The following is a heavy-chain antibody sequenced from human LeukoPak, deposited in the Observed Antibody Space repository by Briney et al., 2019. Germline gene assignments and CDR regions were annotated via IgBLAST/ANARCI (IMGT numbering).Heavy chain of an antibody. V-gene: IGHV4-34*01. CDR2: INYGRST. J-gene: IGHJ4*02. Sequence: KASETLSLACTVSGGSFGGYYWTWIRQFPGKGLEWIAEINYGRSTNYNPSLVRRVTISADTSTNQVSLKLSSLTAADTAIYYCARAINYGSGSYYFDYWGQGTLVAVSS. CDR1: GGSFGGYY. CDR3: ARAINYGSGSYYFDY. D-gene: IGHD3-10*01.